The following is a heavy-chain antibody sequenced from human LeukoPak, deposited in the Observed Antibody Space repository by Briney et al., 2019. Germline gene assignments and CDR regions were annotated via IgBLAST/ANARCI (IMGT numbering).Heavy chain of an antibody. J-gene: IGHJ4*02. CDR1: GITFNSYT. Sequence: PGGSLRLSCAASGITFNSYTMNWVRQAPGKGLEWVSSISSSSSYIYYAASVKGRFTISRDNAKNTLYLQMNSLRAEDTAVYYCAKTMSPYTETYYFDYWGQGTLVTVSS. CDR2: ISSSSSYI. D-gene: IGHD5-18*01. V-gene: IGHV3-21*01. CDR3: AKTMSPYTETYYFDY.